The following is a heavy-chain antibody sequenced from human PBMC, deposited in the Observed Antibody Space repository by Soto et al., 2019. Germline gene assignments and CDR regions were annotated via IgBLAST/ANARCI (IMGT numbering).Heavy chain of an antibody. Sequence: GASVKVSCKASGYTFTGYYMHWVRQAPGQGLEWMGLINPDSGGTRFAQKFQGWVTMTRDTSINTAYMELSRLRFNDTAVYYCARDLWGYCGTDCYPLDVWGQGTTVTVSS. J-gene: IGHJ6*02. CDR2: INPDSGGT. V-gene: IGHV1-2*04. CDR3: ARDLWGYCGTDCYPLDV. CDR1: GYTFTGYY. D-gene: IGHD2-21*02.